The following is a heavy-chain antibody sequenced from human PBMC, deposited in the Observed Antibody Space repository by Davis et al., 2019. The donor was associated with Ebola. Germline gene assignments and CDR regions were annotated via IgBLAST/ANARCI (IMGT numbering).Heavy chain of an antibody. V-gene: IGHV1-18*01. Sequence: NVQGRVTMTTDTSTSTAYMEVGSLRSDDTAVYYCARLASSGWYPWFDPWGQGTLVTVSS. J-gene: IGHJ5*02. CDR3: ARLASSGWYPWFDP. D-gene: IGHD6-19*01.